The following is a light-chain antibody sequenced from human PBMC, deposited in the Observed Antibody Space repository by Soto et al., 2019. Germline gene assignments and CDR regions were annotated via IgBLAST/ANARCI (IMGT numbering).Light chain of an antibody. J-gene: IGLJ2*01. CDR1: TSDVGGSDY. CDR2: GVS. V-gene: IGLV2-14*01. CDR3: QSYDSRLSAVV. Sequence: QSALTQPASVSGSPGQSITISCTGTTSDVGGSDYVSWYQQHPDKAPKLIIYGVSDRPSGVSNRFSGSKSGNTASLTISGLQAEDGTDYYCQSYDSRLSAVVFGGGTKLTVL.